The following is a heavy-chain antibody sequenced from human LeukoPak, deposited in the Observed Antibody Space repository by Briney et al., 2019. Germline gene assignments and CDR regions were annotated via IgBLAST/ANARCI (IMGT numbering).Heavy chain of an antibody. Sequence: SETLSLTCTVSGGSISSYYWSWIRQPPGKGLEWIGYIYYSGTTNYNPSLKSRVTISVDTSKNQFSLKLSSVTAADTAVYYCARGVYVAAAQYGYWGQGTPVTVSS. CDR1: GGSISSYY. V-gene: IGHV4-59*01. D-gene: IGHD6-13*01. CDR2: IYYSGTT. J-gene: IGHJ4*02. CDR3: ARGVYVAAAQYGY.